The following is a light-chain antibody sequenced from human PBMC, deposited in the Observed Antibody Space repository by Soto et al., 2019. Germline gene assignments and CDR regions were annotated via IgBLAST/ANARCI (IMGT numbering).Light chain of an antibody. CDR1: QTISSW. Sequence: DIPITHSPSTLSGPVVDRVTITCRASQTISSWLAWYQQKPGKAPKLLIYKASTLKSGVPSRFSGSGSGTEFTLTISSLQPDDFATYYCQHYNSYSEAFGQGTKVDI. V-gene: IGKV1-5*03. J-gene: IGKJ1*01. CDR2: KAS. CDR3: QHYNSYSEA.